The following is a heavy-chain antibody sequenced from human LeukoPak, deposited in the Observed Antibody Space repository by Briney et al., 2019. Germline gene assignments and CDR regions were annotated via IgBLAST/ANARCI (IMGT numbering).Heavy chain of an antibody. CDR2: TSSSGSSI. V-gene: IGHV3-11*01. CDR1: GFTFSDYY. Sequence: GGSLRLSCAASGFTFSDYYMSLIRQAPGKGLEWVSDTSSSGSSIYYADSVKGRFTISRDNAKNSLYLQMNSLRAEDTAVYYCARVGAGYSGGWSRGRGYNWFDPWGQGTLVTVSS. CDR3: ARVGAGYSGGWSRGRGYNWFDP. D-gene: IGHD6-19*01. J-gene: IGHJ5*02.